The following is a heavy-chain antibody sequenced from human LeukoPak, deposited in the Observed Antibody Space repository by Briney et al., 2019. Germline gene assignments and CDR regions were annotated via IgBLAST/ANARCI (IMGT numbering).Heavy chain of an antibody. CDR3: AKDRYCSSTSCLDY. D-gene: IGHD2-2*01. V-gene: IGHV3-30*18. CDR2: ISCDGSNK. Sequence: GRSLRLSCAASGFTFSSYGMHWVRQAPGKGLEWVAVISCDGSNKYYADSVKGRFTISRDNSKNTLYLQMNSLRAEDTAVYYCAKDRYCSSTSCLDYWGQGTLVTVSS. J-gene: IGHJ4*02. CDR1: GFTFSSYG.